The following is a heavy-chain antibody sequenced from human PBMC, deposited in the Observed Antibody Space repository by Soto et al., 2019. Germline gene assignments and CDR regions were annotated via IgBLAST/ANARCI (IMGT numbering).Heavy chain of an antibody. CDR2: IYDSGST. CDR3: ARLLPTSGILFDY. J-gene: IGHJ4*02. CDR1: GGSISSGGYY. Sequence: QVQLQESGPGLVKPSQTLSLTCAVSGGSISSGGYYWSWIRQHPGTGLEWIGYIYDSGSTYYNPSLKSRVTISVDTSKRPFSMRLSSVTAADTAVYYCARLLPTSGILFDYWGQGTLVTVSS. V-gene: IGHV4-31*11.